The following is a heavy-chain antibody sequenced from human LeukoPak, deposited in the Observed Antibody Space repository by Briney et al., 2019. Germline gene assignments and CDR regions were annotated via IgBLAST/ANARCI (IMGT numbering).Heavy chain of an antibody. CDR3: ASYAKDIVVLPAASIYWYFDL. CDR2: INHSGST. J-gene: IGHJ2*01. V-gene: IGHV4-34*01. Sequence: PSETLSLTCAVYGGSFSDYYWSWIRQPPGKGLEWIGEINHSGSTNYNPSLKSRVTISVDTSKNQFSLKLSSVTAADTAVYYCASYAKDIVVLPAASIYWYFDLWGRGTLVTVSS. D-gene: IGHD2-2*01. CDR1: GGSFSDYY.